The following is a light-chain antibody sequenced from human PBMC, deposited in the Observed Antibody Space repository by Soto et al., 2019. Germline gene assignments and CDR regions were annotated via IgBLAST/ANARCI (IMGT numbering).Light chain of an antibody. CDR3: QSYASSLSGWV. CDR2: GNS. J-gene: IGLJ3*02. V-gene: IGLV1-40*01. Sequence: QAVVTQPPSVSGAPGQRVTISCTGSSSNIGAGYDVHWYQQLPGTAPKLLIYGNSNRPSGVPDRFSGSKSGTSASLAITGLRAEDEPDYYCQSYASSLSGWVFGGGTKLTVL. CDR1: SSNIGAGYD.